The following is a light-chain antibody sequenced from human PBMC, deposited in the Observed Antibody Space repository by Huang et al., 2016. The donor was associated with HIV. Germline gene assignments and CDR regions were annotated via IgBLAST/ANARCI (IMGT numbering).Light chain of an antibody. CDR2: GAS. CDR1: QSVSSSY. V-gene: IGKV3-20*01. Sequence: IVLTQSPGTLSLSPGERATLSCRASQSVSSSYLAWYQQKPGQAPRLLIDGASSRDTGIPDRFSGSGSGTDFTLTISRLQPEDFAVYYCQQYGSSPRTFGGGTQVEIK. CDR3: QQYGSSPRT. J-gene: IGKJ4*01.